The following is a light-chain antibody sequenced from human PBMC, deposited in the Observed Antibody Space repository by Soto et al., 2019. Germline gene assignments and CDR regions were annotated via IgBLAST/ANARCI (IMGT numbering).Light chain of an antibody. CDR1: SSNIGAGYD. Sequence: QSVLTQPPSVSGAPGQRVTISCTGSSSNIGAGYDVHWYQQLPGTAPKLLIYGNSNRPSGVPDRFSGSKSGTSASLAITGLQAEDEADYYCQSYDGSLSGRGGVFGGGTKLTVL. V-gene: IGLV1-40*01. CDR2: GNS. CDR3: QSYDGSLSGRGGV. J-gene: IGLJ2*01.